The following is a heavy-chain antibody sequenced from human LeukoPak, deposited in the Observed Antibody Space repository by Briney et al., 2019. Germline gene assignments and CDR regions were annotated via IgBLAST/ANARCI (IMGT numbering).Heavy chain of an antibody. Sequence: PGESLQISCQGSGYSFTSYWIGWVRPMPGKGLEWMGIIYPGDSDTRYSPSFQGQVTISADKSISTAYLQWSSLKASDTAMYYCARTSGSYLYYYYYMDVWGKGTTVTVSS. CDR2: IYPGDSDT. D-gene: IGHD1-26*01. CDR1: GYSFTSYW. CDR3: ARTSGSYLYYYYYMDV. V-gene: IGHV5-51*01. J-gene: IGHJ6*03.